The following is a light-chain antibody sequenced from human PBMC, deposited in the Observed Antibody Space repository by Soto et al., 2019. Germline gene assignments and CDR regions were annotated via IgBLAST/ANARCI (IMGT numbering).Light chain of an antibody. CDR3: LQANSFPPT. Sequence: DIQMTQSPSSVSASVGDRVTITCRASQGISSWLAWYQQKPGKAPNLLIHTASSLQSGVPSTFSGSGSWTDFTPTISSPQPEDFATYYCLQANSFPPTSGGGTKVEIK. J-gene: IGKJ4*01. CDR1: QGISSW. CDR2: TAS. V-gene: IGKV1-12*01.